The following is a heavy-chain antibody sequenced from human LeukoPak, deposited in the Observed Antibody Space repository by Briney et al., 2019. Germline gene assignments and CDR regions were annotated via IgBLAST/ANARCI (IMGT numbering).Heavy chain of an antibody. J-gene: IGHJ4*02. D-gene: IGHD3-10*01. CDR3: ARDGTYYYGSGSYPYFDY. CDR2: IIPIFGTA. V-gene: IGHV1-69*05. CDR1: GGTFSSYA. Sequence: GASVKVSCKASGGTFSSYAISWVRQAPGQGLEWMGGIIPIFGTANYAQKFQGRVTITTDESTSTAYMELSSLRSEDTAVYYCARDGTYYYGSGSYPYFDYWGQGTLVTVSS.